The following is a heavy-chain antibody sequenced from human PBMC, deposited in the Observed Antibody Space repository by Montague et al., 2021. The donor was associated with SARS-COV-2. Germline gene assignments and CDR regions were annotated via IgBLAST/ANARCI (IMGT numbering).Heavy chain of an antibody. CDR3: ASGIYTSGSYYNRYYYGLNI. J-gene: IGHJ6*02. V-gene: IGHV4-34*01. CDR2: INHSANT. D-gene: IGHD3-10*01. CDR1: GGSLSGYY. Sequence: SETLSLTCAVYGGSLSGYYWSWIRQPPEKGLEWIGEINHSANTNYNPSLKSPVTISIDTSKNQFSLKMTSVTAADTATDYCASGIYTSGSYYNRYYYGLNIWGQGTTVTVSS.